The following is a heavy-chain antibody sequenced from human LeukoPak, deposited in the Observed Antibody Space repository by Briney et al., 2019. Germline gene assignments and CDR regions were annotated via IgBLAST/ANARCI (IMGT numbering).Heavy chain of an antibody. V-gene: IGHV4-59*08. Sequence: SETLSLTCTVSGGSINNNCWGWFRQPPGKGLEWLGYIYSSGSTTYNPPLESRLAISIDTSKNHFSLKLSSVTAADTAVYFCAKRAVTTAGDLWFDPWGQGTLVTVSS. J-gene: IGHJ5*02. CDR1: GGSINNNC. D-gene: IGHD2-21*01. CDR3: AKRAVTTAGDLWFDP. CDR2: IYSSGST.